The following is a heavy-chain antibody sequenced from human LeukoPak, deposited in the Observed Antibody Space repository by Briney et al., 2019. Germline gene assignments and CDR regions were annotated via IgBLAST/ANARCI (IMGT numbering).Heavy chain of an antibody. Sequence: PSETLSLTCTVSGGSISSYYWSWIRQPPGKGLEWIGYIYYSGSTNYNPSLKSRVTISVDTSKNQFSLKLSSVTAADTAVYYCARVKPPLKLTIFGADSRYGMDVWGQGTTVTVSS. D-gene: IGHD3-3*01. CDR3: ARVKPPLKLTIFGADSRYGMDV. CDR1: GGSISSYY. V-gene: IGHV4-59*01. J-gene: IGHJ6*02. CDR2: IYYSGST.